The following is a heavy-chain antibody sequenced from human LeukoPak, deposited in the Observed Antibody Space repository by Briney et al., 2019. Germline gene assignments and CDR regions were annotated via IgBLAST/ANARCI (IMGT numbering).Heavy chain of an antibody. J-gene: IGHJ2*01. D-gene: IGHD3-22*01. CDR1: GFTFSSYA. V-gene: IGHV3-23*01. CDR2: ISGNGGNT. CDR3: ARPIVYWFFDL. Sequence: PGGSLRLSCAASGFTFSSYAMSWVRQAPGKGLEWVSAISGNGGNTYYADSVKGRFTISRDNSKNTLYLQMNSLRAEDTALYYCARPIVYWFFDLWGRGTLVTVSS.